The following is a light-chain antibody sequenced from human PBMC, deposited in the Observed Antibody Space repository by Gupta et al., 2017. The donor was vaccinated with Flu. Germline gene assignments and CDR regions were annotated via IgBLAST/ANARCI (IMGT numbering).Light chain of an antibody. J-gene: IGLJ1*01. CDR1: NIVSKS. CDR2: DNS. CDR3: QVWDSGSDQYV. V-gene: IGLV3-21*02. Sequence: GGNNIVSKSVHWYHHKPGQAPVLVVYDNSDRPSGIPERFSGSNSGNTATLTISRVEAGDEADYYCQVWDSGSDQYVFATGTKVTVL.